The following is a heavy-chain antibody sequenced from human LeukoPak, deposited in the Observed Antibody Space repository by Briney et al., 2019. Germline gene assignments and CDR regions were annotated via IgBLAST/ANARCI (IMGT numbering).Heavy chain of an antibody. CDR3: ARTPLPYYYDSSGYYYALGDY. J-gene: IGHJ4*02. D-gene: IGHD3-22*01. CDR2: ISAYNGNT. Sequence: GASVKVSCKASGYTFTSYGISWVRQAPGQGLEWMGWISAYNGNTSYAQKLQGRVTMTTDTSTSTAYMELRSLRSDDTAVCYCARTPLPYYYDSSGYYYALGDYWGQGTLVTVSS. V-gene: IGHV1-18*01. CDR1: GYTFTSYG.